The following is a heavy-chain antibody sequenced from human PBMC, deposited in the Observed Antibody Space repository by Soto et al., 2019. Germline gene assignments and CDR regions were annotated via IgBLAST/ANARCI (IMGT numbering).Heavy chain of an antibody. CDR3: AREYGGSRVFDY. Sequence: QVQLVQSGAEVNKPGASVKVSCKTSGFTFTNYFIHWVRQPPGQGLEWMGIINPRADSTNYAQKFQGRVTVTRDTSTSTVYMELRSLRSEDTAVYFCAREYGGSRVFDYWGQGTLVTVSS. D-gene: IGHD1-26*01. CDR2: INPRADST. CDR1: GFTFTNYF. V-gene: IGHV1-46*01. J-gene: IGHJ4*02.